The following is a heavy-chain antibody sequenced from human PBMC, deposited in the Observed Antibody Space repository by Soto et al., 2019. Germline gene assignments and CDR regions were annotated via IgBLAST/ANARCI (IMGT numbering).Heavy chain of an antibody. CDR1: GGSISSYY. V-gene: IGHV4-59*01. J-gene: IGHJ6*03. Sequence: SETLSLTCTVSGGSISSYYWSWIRQPPGKGLEWIGYIYYSGSTNYNPSLKSRVTISVDTSKNQFSLKLSSVTAADTAVYYCARGRPQKGGYCSSTSCYPHYYYYMDVWGKGTTVTVSS. CDR3: ARGRPQKGGYCSSTSCYPHYYYYMDV. CDR2: IYYSGST. D-gene: IGHD2-2*01.